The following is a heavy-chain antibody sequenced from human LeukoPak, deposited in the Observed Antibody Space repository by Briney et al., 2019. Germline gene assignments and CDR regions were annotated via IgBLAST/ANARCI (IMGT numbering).Heavy chain of an antibody. CDR3: ARGGYCSSTSCRSWFDP. CDR2: IIPILGIA. D-gene: IGHD2-2*01. J-gene: IGHJ5*02. Sequence: GASVKVSCKASGGTFSSYTISWVRQAPGQGLEWMGRIIPILGIANYAQKFQRRVTITADKSTSTAYMELSSLRSEDTAVYSCARGGYCSSTSCRSWFDPWGQGTLVTVSS. CDR1: GGTFSSYT. V-gene: IGHV1-69*02.